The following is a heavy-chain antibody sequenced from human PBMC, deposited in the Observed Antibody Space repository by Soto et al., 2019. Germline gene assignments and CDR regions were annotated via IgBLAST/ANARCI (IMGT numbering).Heavy chain of an antibody. D-gene: IGHD3-3*01. V-gene: IGHV4-34*01. CDR3: ARGQRFLEFGWTMEDYYYGMDV. CDR2: INHSGST. CDR1: GGSVSGYY. Sequence: PSETLSLTCAVYGGSVSGYYWSWIRQPPGKGLEWIGEINHSGSTNYNPSLKSRVAISVDTSKNQFSLKLSSVTAADTAVYYCARGQRFLEFGWTMEDYYYGMDVWGQGTLVTVSS. J-gene: IGHJ6*02.